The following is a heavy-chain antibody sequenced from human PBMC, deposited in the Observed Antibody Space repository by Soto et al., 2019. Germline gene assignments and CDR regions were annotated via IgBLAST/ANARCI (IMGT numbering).Heavy chain of an antibody. V-gene: IGHV3-23*01. CDR2: ISGSSDST. CDR3: AKGVPGIAVAGTGYFQH. Sequence: GSLRLSCAASGFTFSSYAMSWVRQAPGKGLEWVSGISGSSDSTYYADYVKGRFTISRDNSKKTVYLQMNSLRAEDTAVYYCAKGVPGIAVAGTGYFQHWGQGTLVTV. D-gene: IGHD6-19*01. CDR1: GFTFSSYA. J-gene: IGHJ1*01.